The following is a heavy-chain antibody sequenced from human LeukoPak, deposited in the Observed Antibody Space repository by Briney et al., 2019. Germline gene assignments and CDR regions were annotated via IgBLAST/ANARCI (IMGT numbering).Heavy chain of an antibody. Sequence: PGGSLRLSCAASGFTFSSYGMHWVRQAPGKGLEWVAVIWYDGSNKYYADSVKGRFTISRDNSKNTLYLQMNSLRAEDTAVYYCAKEAAYCGGDCYLSAFYYYYVDVWGKGTTVTVSS. D-gene: IGHD2-21*02. CDR3: AKEAAYCGGDCYLSAFYYYYVDV. V-gene: IGHV3-33*06. CDR2: IWYDGSNK. CDR1: GFTFSSYG. J-gene: IGHJ6*03.